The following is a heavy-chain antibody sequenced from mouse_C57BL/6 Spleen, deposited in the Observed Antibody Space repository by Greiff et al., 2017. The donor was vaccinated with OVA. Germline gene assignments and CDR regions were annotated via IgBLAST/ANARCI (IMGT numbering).Heavy chain of an antibody. CDR2: IRSKSNNYAT. CDR1: GFSFNTYA. Sequence: EVQLVESGGGLVQPKGSLKLSCAASGFSFNTYAMNWVRQAPGKGLEWVARIRSKSNNYATYYADSVKDRFTISRDDSESMLYLQMNNLKTEDTAMYYCVRRESVYYDYEFAYWGQGTLVTVSA. CDR3: VRRESVYYDYEFAY. V-gene: IGHV10-1*01. D-gene: IGHD2-4*01. J-gene: IGHJ3*01.